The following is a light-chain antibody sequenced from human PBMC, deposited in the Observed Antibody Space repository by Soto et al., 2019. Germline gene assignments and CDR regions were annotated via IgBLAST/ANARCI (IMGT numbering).Light chain of an antibody. J-gene: IGLJ1*01. CDR2: EVS. CDR1: NSDVGSYEL. Sequence: QSVLTQPASVSGSPGQSITISCTGTNSDVGSYELVSWYQQHPGKAPKFMIFEVSKRPSGVSNRFSGSKSGNTASLTISGLQPEDEADYYCCSYAGSNNYVLGNGTKVTVL. CDR3: CSYAGSNNYV. V-gene: IGLV2-23*02.